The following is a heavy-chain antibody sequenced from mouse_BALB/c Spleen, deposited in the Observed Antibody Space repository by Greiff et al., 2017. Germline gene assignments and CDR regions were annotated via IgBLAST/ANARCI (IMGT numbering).Heavy chain of an antibody. CDR3: ARYGLAPYAMDY. J-gene: IGHJ4*01. CDR2: IDPYNGGT. V-gene: IGHV1S135*01. CDR1: GYSFTSYN. Sequence: VQLKESGPELEKPGASVKISCKASGYSFTSYNMYWVKQSHGKSLEWIGYIDPYNGGTSYNQKFKGKATLTVDKSSSTAYMHLNSLTSEDSAVYYCARYGLAPYAMDYWGQGTSVTVSS. D-gene: IGHD1-1*02.